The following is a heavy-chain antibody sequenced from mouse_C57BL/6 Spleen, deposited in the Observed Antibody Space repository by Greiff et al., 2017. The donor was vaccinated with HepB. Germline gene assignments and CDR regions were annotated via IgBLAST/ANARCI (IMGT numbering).Heavy chain of an antibody. CDR3: ARSGVVATDYFGY. Sequence: QVQLQQSGTELVKPGASVKLSCKASGYTFTSYWMHWVKQRPGQGLEWIGNINPSNGGTNYNEKFKSKATLTVDKSSSTAYLQLSSLPSEDSAVYDCARSGVVATDYFGYWGQGTTLTVSS. CDR1: GYTFTSYW. CDR2: INPSNGGT. J-gene: IGHJ2*01. D-gene: IGHD1-1*01. V-gene: IGHV1-53*01.